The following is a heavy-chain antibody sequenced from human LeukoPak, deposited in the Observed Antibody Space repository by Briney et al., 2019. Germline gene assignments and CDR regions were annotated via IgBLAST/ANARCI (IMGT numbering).Heavy chain of an antibody. V-gene: IGHV1-8*02. CDR1: GYTFTSYD. CDR2: LNPNSGNT. D-gene: IGHD3-22*01. J-gene: IGHJ5*02. CDR3: ARLYYYDSSGYYEFSWFDP. Sequence: GASVKVSCKASGYTFTSYDINWVRQATGQGLEWMGWLNPNSGNTGYAQKFQGRVTMTRNTSISTAYMELSSLRSEDTAVYYCARLYYYDSSGYYEFSWFDPWGQGTLVTVSS.